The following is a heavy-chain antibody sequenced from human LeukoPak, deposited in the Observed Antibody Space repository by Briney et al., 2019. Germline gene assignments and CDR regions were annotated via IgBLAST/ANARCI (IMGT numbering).Heavy chain of an antibody. Sequence: SQTLSLTCTVSGGSINSGTYYWTWIRQPAGKGLEWFGRMYTSGSTNYNPSLKGRVTMSVDTSKNQFSLKLSSVTAADTAVYYCAREGQLVALNYYYYYTMDVWGQGTTVTVSS. CDR3: AREGQLVALNYYYYYTMDV. CDR1: GGSINSGTYY. D-gene: IGHD6-6*01. CDR2: MYTSGST. J-gene: IGHJ6*02. V-gene: IGHV4-61*02.